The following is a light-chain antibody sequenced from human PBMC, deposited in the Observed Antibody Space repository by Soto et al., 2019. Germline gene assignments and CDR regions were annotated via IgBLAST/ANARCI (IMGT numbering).Light chain of an antibody. CDR2: AAS. CDR3: QQFNTWPQT. J-gene: IGKJ1*01. V-gene: IGKV3-15*01. Sequence: PGERATLSCRASEDVRRSLAWYQQKPGQPPRLLIYAASRRATGIPDRFSGSGSGTDFTLSISSLQSEDFAVYYCQQFNTWPQTFGQGTKVEIK. CDR1: EDVRRS.